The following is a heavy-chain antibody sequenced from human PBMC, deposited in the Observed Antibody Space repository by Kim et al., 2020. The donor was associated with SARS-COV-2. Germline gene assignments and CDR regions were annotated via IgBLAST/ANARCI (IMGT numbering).Heavy chain of an antibody. D-gene: IGHD2-2*01. CDR1: GYTFTSYG. CDR2: ISAYNGNT. V-gene: IGHV1-18*01. J-gene: IGHJ6*02. CDR3: AREEIVVVPAALYYYYYGMDV. Sequence: ASVKVSCKASGYTFTSYGISWVRQAPGQGLEWMGWISAYNGNTNYAQKLQGRVTMTTDTSTSTAYMELRSLRSDDTAVYYCAREEIVVVPAALYYYYYGMDVWGQGTTVTVSS.